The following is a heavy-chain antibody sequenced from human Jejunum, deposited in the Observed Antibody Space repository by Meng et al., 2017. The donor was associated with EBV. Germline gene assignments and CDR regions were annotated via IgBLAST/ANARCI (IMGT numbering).Heavy chain of an antibody. CDR2: IYWDDDK. J-gene: IGHJ4*02. V-gene: IGHV2-5*02. D-gene: IGHD5-24*01. CDR1: GFSVTSSGVA. CDR3: AHKGDGFNYAFNY. Sequence: QITWKELCPTLWKPTETLPLTCTFSGFSVTSSGVAVGWLRQPPGKALEWLALIYWDDDKRYSPSLKSRLTITKDTSKNQVVLTLTSMDPADTATYYCAHKGDGFNYAFNYWGQGTLVTVSS.